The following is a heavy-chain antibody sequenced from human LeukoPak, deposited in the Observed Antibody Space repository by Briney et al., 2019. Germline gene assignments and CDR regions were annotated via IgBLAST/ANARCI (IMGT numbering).Heavy chain of an antibody. V-gene: IGHV6-1*01. CDR1: GDSVSSNSAA. CDR2: TYYRSKWYN. CDR3: ARAAFIVGATTASWYHFDY. Sequence: SQTLSLTCAISGDSVSSNSAAWNWIRQSPSRGLEWLGRTYYRSKWYNDYAVSVKSRITINPDTSKNQFSLQLNSVTPEDTAVYYCARAAFIVGATTASWYHFDYWGQGTLVTVSS. D-gene: IGHD1-26*01. J-gene: IGHJ4*02.